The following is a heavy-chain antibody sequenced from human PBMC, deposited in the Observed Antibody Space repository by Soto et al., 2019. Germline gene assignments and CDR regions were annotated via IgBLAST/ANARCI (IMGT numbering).Heavy chain of an antibody. CDR1: GFTFSSYG. CDR2: IWYDGSNK. D-gene: IGHD6-6*01. V-gene: IGHV3-33*01. J-gene: IGHJ5*02. Sequence: GGSLRLSCAASGFTFSSYGMHWVRQAPGKGLEWVAVIWYDGSNKYYADSVKGRFTISRDNSKNTLYLQMNSLRAEDTAVYYCARASNPADLFKESIAARRARDNWFDPWGQGTLVTVSS. CDR3: ARASNPADLFKESIAARRARDNWFDP.